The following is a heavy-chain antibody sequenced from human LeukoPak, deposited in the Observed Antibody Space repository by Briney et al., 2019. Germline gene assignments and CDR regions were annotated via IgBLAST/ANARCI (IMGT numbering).Heavy chain of an antibody. Sequence: SETLSLTCTVSGGSISSYYWSWIRQPPGKGLEWIGYIYYSGSTNYNPSLKSRVTISVDTSKNQFSLKLSSVTAADTAVYYCARDNSVEDTAWWFDPWGQGTLVTVSS. D-gene: IGHD4-23*01. V-gene: IGHV4-59*01. J-gene: IGHJ5*02. CDR2: IYYSGST. CDR1: GGSISSYY. CDR3: ARDNSVEDTAWWFDP.